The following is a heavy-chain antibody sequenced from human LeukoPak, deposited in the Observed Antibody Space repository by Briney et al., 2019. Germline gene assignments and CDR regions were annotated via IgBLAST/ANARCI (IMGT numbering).Heavy chain of an antibody. J-gene: IGHJ4*02. D-gene: IGHD4-17*01. CDR3: AIGESGDYGDYDGPSTLDY. Sequence: PSETLSLTCTVSGGSISSSSYYWSWIRQPPGKGLEWIGYIYYSGSTNYNPSLKSRVTISVDTSKNQFSLKLSSVTAADTAVYYCAIGESGDYGDYDGPSTLDYWGQGTLVTVSS. V-gene: IGHV4-61*01. CDR2: IYYSGST. CDR1: GGSISSSSYY.